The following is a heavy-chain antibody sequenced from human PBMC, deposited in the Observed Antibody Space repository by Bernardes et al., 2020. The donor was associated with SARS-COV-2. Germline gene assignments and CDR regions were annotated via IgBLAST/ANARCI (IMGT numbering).Heavy chain of an antibody. CDR2: ISSSSSYT. CDR3: ARVPPSSSTSSPPLAFDI. CDR1: GFTFSDYY. J-gene: IGHJ3*02. Sequence: GGSLRLSCAASGFTFSDYYMSWIRQAPGKGLEWVSYISSSSSYTNYADSVKGRFTISRDNAKNSLSLQMNSLRAEDTAVYYCARVPPSSSTSSPPLAFDIWGQGTMVTVSS. V-gene: IGHV3-11*05. D-gene: IGHD2-2*01.